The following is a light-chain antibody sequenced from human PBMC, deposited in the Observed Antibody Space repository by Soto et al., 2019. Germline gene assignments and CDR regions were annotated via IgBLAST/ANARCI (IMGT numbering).Light chain of an antibody. CDR2: GAS. V-gene: IGKV3-15*01. Sequence: EIVMTQSPATLSVSPGERATLSCRASQGIKDYVAWFQQKPGQAPRLLIYGASTRATAIPARFSGSGSGTEFTLSISSLQSEDFAAYYCKQYNTWPRTFGQGTKVDIK. CDR3: KQYNTWPRT. J-gene: IGKJ1*01. CDR1: QGIKDY.